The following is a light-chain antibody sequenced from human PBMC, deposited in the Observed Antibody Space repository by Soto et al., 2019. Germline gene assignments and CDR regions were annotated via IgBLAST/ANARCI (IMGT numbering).Light chain of an antibody. CDR2: WAS. Sequence: DIVMTQSPDSLAVSLGERATINCKSSQSILFSSNNKNYLTWYQQKPGQPPKPLIYWASTPESGVPDRFSGSGSGTDFTLTISSLQAEDVAVYYCQQYYSTPVTFGGGTKVEIK. CDR1: QSILFSSNNKNY. J-gene: IGKJ4*01. V-gene: IGKV4-1*01. CDR3: QQYYSTPVT.